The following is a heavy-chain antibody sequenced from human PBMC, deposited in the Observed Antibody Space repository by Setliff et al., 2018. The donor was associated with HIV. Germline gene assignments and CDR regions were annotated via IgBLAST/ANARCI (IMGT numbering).Heavy chain of an antibody. Sequence: PGGSLRLSCAASGFTFSSYAMSWVRQAPGKGLEWVSTIGGSGDSTYYADSVKGRCTVSRDNSRNTLYLHINSLRAEDTAVYYCARDRQIAAAGRSNYYYGMDVWGQGTTVTVSS. J-gene: IGHJ6*02. V-gene: IGHV3-23*01. CDR3: ARDRQIAAAGRSNYYYGMDV. CDR2: IGGSGDST. CDR1: GFTFSSYA. D-gene: IGHD6-13*01.